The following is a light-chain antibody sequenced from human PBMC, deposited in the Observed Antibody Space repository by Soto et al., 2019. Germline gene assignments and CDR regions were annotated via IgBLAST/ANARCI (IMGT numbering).Light chain of an antibody. Sequence: DIPVTLSPSTLSASVGDRVAITCRDSDRIGNWMAWYQQKPGKAPSLLIYKASTLESGVPSWFSGSGSGADFTLIISSLRPDDFATYYCQHYSSYPLTFGKGTKVEIK. V-gene: IGKV1-5*03. CDR3: QHYSSYPLT. CDR1: DRIGNW. J-gene: IGKJ1*01. CDR2: KAS.